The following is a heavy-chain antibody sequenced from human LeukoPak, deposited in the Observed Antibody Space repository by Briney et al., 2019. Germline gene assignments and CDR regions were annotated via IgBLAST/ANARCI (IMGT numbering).Heavy chain of an antibody. V-gene: IGHV4-4*07. CDR1: GGSISSYY. CDR3: ARAIAATSSGYYSYFDY. J-gene: IGHJ4*02. Sequence: PSETLSLTCTVSGGSISSYYWSWIRQPAGKGLEWIGRIYTSGSTNYNPSLKSRVTMSVDTSKNQFSLKPSSVTAADTAVYYCARAIAATSSGYYSYFDYWGQGTLVTVSS. D-gene: IGHD3-22*01. CDR2: IYTSGST.